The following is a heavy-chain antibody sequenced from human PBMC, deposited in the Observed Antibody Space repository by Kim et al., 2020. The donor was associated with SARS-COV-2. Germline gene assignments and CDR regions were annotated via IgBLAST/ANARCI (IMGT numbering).Heavy chain of an antibody. CDR3: ARSVYFYESSGFLY. J-gene: IGHJ4*02. CDR1: GGSFSGYY. D-gene: IGHD3-22*01. V-gene: IGHV4-34*01. Sequence: SETLSLTCAVYGGSFSGYYWSWIRKPPGKGLEWIGEINHSGTTTYNPSLKSRVIISVDTSQNQFYLNLTSVTAADTALYYCARSVYFYESSGFLYWGQGTLVTVSS. CDR2: INHSGTT.